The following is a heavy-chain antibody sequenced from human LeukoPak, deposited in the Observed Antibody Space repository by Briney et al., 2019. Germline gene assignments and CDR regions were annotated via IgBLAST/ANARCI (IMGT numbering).Heavy chain of an antibody. Sequence: PSETLSLTCTVSGGSISSYYWSWIRQPPGKGLEWIGYIYYSGSTNYNPSLKSRVTISVDTSKNQFSLKLSSVTAADTAVYYCARVAAIGRHYYYGMDVWGKGTTVTVSS. J-gene: IGHJ6*04. V-gene: IGHV4-59*01. CDR1: GGSISSYY. CDR2: IYYSGST. CDR3: ARVAAIGRHYYYGMDV. D-gene: IGHD5-12*01.